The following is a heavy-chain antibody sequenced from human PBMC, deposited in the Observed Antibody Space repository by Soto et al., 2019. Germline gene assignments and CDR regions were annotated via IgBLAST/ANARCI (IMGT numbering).Heavy chain of an antibody. CDR2: IYYSGST. V-gene: IGHV4-59*01. CDR3: ARDRASPYGSGSPNWFDP. CDR1: GGSISSYY. Sequence: PSETLSLTCTVSGGSISSYYWSWIRQPPGKGLEWIGYIYYSGSTNSNPSLKSRVTISVDTSKNQFSLKLSSVTAADTAVYYCARDRASPYGSGSPNWFDPWGQGTLVTVSS. J-gene: IGHJ5*02. D-gene: IGHD3-10*01.